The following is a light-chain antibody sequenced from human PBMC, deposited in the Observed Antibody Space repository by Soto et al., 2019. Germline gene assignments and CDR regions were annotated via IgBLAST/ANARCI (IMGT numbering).Light chain of an antibody. CDR2: AVS. Sequence: QAVVTQPASVSGSPGQSITISCTGTSGDIGGYNYVSWYQQHPDKAPKLMIYAVSNRPSGVSNRFSGSKSGNTASLTISGLQAEDEADYYCSSYTSSTTLYVFGTGTKVTVL. J-gene: IGLJ1*01. CDR1: SGDIGGYNY. CDR3: SSYTSSTTLYV. V-gene: IGLV2-14*01.